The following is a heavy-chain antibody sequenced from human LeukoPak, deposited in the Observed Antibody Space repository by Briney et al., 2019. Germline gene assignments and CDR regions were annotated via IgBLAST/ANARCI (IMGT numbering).Heavy chain of an antibody. D-gene: IGHD2/OR15-2a*01. Sequence: PGGSLRLSCAASGFTFDDYAMHWVRQAPGKGLEWVSGISWNSGSIGYADSVKGRFTISRGNAKNSLYLQMNSLRAEDTALYYCAKGFLHYYYYGMDVWGQGTTVTVSS. CDR2: ISWNSGSI. CDR1: GFTFDDYA. CDR3: AKGFLHYYYYGMDV. J-gene: IGHJ6*02. V-gene: IGHV3-9*01.